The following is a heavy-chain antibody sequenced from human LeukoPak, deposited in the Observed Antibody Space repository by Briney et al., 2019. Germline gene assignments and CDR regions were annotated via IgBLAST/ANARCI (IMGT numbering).Heavy chain of an antibody. Sequence: ASVKVSRKASGYTFTGYYMHWVRQAPGQGLEWMGWINPNSGGTNYAQKFQGRVTMTSDTSISTAYMELSRLRSDDTAVYYCARGVFRGSCYNYWGQGTLVTVSS. CDR1: GYTFTGYY. D-gene: IGHD2-15*01. J-gene: IGHJ4*02. CDR2: INPNSGGT. V-gene: IGHV1-2*02. CDR3: ARGVFRGSCYNY.